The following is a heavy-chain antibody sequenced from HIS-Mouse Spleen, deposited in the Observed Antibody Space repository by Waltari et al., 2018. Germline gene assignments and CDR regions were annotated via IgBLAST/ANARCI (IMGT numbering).Heavy chain of an antibody. Sequence: QVQLVESGGGVVQPGRSLRLSCAASGFTFSSYGMHWVRQAPGKGLEWVAVISYDGSNKYYADSVKGRFTISRDNSKNTLYLQMNSLRAEDTAVYYCAKASSGWLDYWGQGTLVTASS. D-gene: IGHD6-19*01. CDR1: GFTFSSYG. V-gene: IGHV3-30*18. CDR2: ISYDGSNK. CDR3: AKASSGWLDY. J-gene: IGHJ4*02.